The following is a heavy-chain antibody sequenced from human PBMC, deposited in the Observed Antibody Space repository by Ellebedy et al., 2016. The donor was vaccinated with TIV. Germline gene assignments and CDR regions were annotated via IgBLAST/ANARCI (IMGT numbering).Heavy chain of an antibody. D-gene: IGHD3-3*01. J-gene: IGHJ6*02. CDR1: GYTFTSYY. CDR2: INPSSGST. CDR3: ARLKTYYDFWSGYYNPYYYYGMDV. V-gene: IGHV1-46*01. Sequence: AASVKVSCKASGYTFTSYYMHWVRQAPGQGLEWMGIINPSSGSTSYAQKFQGRVTMTRDTSTTTVYMELSSLRSEDTAVYYCARLKTYYDFWSGYYNPYYYYGMDVWGQGTTVTVSS.